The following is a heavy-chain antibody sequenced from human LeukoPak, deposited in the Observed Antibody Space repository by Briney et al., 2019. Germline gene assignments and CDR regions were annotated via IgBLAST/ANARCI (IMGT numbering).Heavy chain of an antibody. CDR3: ARSPRYSGSYGDAFDI. CDR1: GFTFSSYS. Sequence: GGSLRLSCAASGFTFSSYSMNWVRQAPGKGLEWVSYISSSSTTIYYADSLKGRFTISRDNAKNSLYLQMNSLRAEDTAVYYCARSPRYSGSYGDAFDIWGQGTMVTVSS. CDR2: ISSSSTTI. D-gene: IGHD1-26*01. J-gene: IGHJ3*02. V-gene: IGHV3-48*04.